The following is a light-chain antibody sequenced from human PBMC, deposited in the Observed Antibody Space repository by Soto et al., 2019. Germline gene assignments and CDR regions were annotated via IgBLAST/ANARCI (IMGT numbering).Light chain of an antibody. J-gene: IGKJ3*01. CDR1: QSVSSSY. Sequence: EIVLTQSPGTLSSSPGEIATLSCRASQSVSSSYSAWYQKKPGQTPRLPIYVASSRATGIPDRFSGSASGTLFPIPISRLEPEDFALYYCKQYASSPTFTFGPATKVDIK. CDR3: KQYASSPTFT. V-gene: IGKV3-20*01. CDR2: VAS.